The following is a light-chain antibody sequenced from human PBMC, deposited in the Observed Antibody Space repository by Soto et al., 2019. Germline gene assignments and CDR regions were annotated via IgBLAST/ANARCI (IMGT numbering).Light chain of an antibody. CDR3: QVRTNWPPGVT. J-gene: IGKJ4*01. Sequence: EDVLTQSPATLSLSPGDRATLSCRASQSVSTYLAWYQQKPGQAPRLLIYDASNRAPGIPVRFSGSGSRTDFTFPISSLEPEDFAVYYCQVRTNWPPGVTFGGGTKVEMK. CDR2: DAS. V-gene: IGKV3-11*01. CDR1: QSVSTY.